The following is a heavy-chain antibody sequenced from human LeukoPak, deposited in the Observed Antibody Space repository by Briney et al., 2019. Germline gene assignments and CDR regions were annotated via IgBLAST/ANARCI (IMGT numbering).Heavy chain of an antibody. CDR2: IKEDESEK. D-gene: IGHD3-3*01. CDR3: ARVPDTIFGVVIIPGYYYGMDV. J-gene: IGHJ6*02. Sequence: GGSLRLSCAASEFTFSSYWMNWVRQAPGKGLEWVANIKEDESEKNYVDSVKGRFTISRDNSKNTLYLQMNSLRAEDTAVYYCARVPDTIFGVVIIPGYYYGMDVWGQGTTVTVSS. V-gene: IGHV3-7*01. CDR1: EFTFSSYW.